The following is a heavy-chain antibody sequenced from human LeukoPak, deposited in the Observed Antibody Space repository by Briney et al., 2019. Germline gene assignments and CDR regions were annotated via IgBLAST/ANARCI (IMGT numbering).Heavy chain of an antibody. V-gene: IGHV3-74*01. CDR1: GFTFSNGW. D-gene: IGHD2/OR15-2a*01. CDR2: FGTDGSKT. CDR3: ARSRGGFYHY. J-gene: IGHJ4*02. Sequence: GGSLRLSCAASGFTFSNGWVHWVRRAPGKGLVWVSRFGTDGSKTTYADSVKGRFTISRDNAKNTLYLQMNSLRVEDTAVYYCARSRGGFYHYWGQGTLVTVSS.